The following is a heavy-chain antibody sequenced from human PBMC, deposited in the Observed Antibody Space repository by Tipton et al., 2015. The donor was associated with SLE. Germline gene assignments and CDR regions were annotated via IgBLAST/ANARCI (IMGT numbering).Heavy chain of an antibody. CDR1: GYTFTGYY. Sequence: QLVQSGAEVKKPGASVKVSCKASGYTFTGYYMHWVRQAPGQGLEWMGRINPNSGGTNYAQKFQGRVTMARDTSTSTVYMELSSLRSEDTAVYYCATAATYYDGSGRSDLSLGYWGQGTLVPVSS. CDR2: INPNSGGT. V-gene: IGHV1-2*06. J-gene: IGHJ4*02. CDR3: ATAATYYDGSGRSDLSLGY. D-gene: IGHD3-10*01.